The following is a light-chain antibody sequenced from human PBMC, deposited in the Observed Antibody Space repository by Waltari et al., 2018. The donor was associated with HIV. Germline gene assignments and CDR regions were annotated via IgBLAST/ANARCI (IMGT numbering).Light chain of an antibody. CDR1: SSNIGAGYD. J-gene: IGLJ2*01. CDR3: QSYDSSLSAYVV. V-gene: IGLV1-40*01. CDR2: GNS. Sequence: QSVLTQPPSVSGAPGQRVTISCTGSSSNIGAGYDVHWYQQLPGTAPKPLIYGNSNRPSGVPDRFSGSKSGTSASLAITGLQAEDEADYYCQSYDSSLSAYVVFGGGTKLTVL.